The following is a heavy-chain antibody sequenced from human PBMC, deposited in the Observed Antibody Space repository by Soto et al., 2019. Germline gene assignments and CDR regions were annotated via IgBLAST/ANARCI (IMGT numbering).Heavy chain of an antibody. CDR1: GFTFSGYA. CDR2: ISYDGSNK. Sequence: GGSLRLSCAASGFTFSGYAMHWVRQAPGKGLEWVAVISYDGSNKYYADSVKGRFTISRDNSKNTLYLQMNSLRAEDTAVYYCARXYGDTAMVRGYYYYGMDVWGKGTTVTVSS. V-gene: IGHV3-30-3*01. CDR3: ARXYGDTAMVRGYYYYGMDV. D-gene: IGHD5-18*01. J-gene: IGHJ6*04.